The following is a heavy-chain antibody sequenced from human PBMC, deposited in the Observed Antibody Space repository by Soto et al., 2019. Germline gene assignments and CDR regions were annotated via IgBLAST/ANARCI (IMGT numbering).Heavy chain of an antibody. CDR2: IKNKANSYTT. CDR1: GFTFSAHY. Sequence: PGGLLRLSCGASGFTFSAHYMDWVRQAPGKGLEWVGRIKNKANSYTTEYAASVEGRFTISREDSQNSLYLQMNSLKTEDTAVYYCARVSLVGPSGGRGFDYSGQGSHVTVSS. J-gene: IGHJ4*02. V-gene: IGHV3-72*01. CDR3: ARVSLVGPSGGRGFDY. D-gene: IGHD1-26*01.